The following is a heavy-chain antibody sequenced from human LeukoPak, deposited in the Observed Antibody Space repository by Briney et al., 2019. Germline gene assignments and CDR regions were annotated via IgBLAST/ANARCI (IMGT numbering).Heavy chain of an antibody. CDR2: IYHSGST. Sequence: SETLSLTCAVSGYSLSSGYYWGWIRPPPGKGLGWIGSIYHSGSTYYNPSLKSRVTISVDTSKSQFSLKLSSVTAADTAVYYCARTSIIAVAGTHEWFDPWGQGTLVTVSS. CDR3: ARTSIIAVAGTHEWFDP. J-gene: IGHJ5*02. V-gene: IGHV4-38-2*01. D-gene: IGHD6-19*01. CDR1: GYSLSSGYY.